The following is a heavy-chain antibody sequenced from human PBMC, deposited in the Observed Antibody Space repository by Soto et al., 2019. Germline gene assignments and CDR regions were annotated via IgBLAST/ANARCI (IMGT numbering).Heavy chain of an antibody. CDR1: GFTFSSYG. Sequence: GGSLRLSCAASGFTFSSYGMHWVRQAPGKGLEWVAVIWYDGSNKYYADSVKGRFTISRDNSKNTLYLQMNSLRAEDTAVYYCARDRNRYCTNGVCPNWFDPWGQGTLVTVSS. J-gene: IGHJ5*02. D-gene: IGHD2-8*01. CDR2: IWYDGSNK. CDR3: ARDRNRYCTNGVCPNWFDP. V-gene: IGHV3-33*01.